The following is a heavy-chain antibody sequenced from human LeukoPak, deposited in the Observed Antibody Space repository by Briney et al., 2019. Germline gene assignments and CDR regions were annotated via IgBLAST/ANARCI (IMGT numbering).Heavy chain of an antibody. CDR3: ARAGRSSSTIDY. V-gene: IGHV4-59*01. J-gene: IGHJ4*02. Sequence: PSETLSLTCTVSGGSISSYYWSWIRQPPGKGLEWIGYIYYSGSTNYNPSLKSRVTISVDTSKNQFSLKLSSVTAADTAVYYCARAGRSSSTIDYWGQGTLVTVSS. CDR1: GGSISSYY. CDR2: IYYSGST. D-gene: IGHD6-13*01.